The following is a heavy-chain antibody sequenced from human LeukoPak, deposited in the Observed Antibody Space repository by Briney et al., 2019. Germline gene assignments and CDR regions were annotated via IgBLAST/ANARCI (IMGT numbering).Heavy chain of an antibody. CDR2: IYPGDSDT. J-gene: IGHJ3*02. CDR3: ARPDGSGSYYGAFDI. Sequence: GESLKISCKGSGYSFTSYWIGWVRQMPGKGLEWMGIIYPGDSDTRYSPSFQGQVTISADKSISTAYLQWSSLKASDTAMYYCARPDGSGSYYGAFDIRGQGTMVTVSS. V-gene: IGHV5-51*01. CDR1: GYSFTSYW. D-gene: IGHD3-10*01.